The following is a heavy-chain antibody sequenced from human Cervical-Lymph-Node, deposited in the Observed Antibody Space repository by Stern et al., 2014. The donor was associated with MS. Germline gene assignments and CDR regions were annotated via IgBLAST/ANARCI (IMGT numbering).Heavy chain of an antibody. CDR2: IDWDDGK. Sequence: QITLKESGPALVKSTQTLTLTCTVSGFSLNTSGVGVAWIRQPPGKALEWLARIDWDDGKFYRTSVNTRLTLSKDTSKNQVVLVMTNMDPLASATYYCARSLAGVFDHWGQGSLVTVSS. J-gene: IGHJ4*02. V-gene: IGHV2-70*04. CDR1: GFSLNTSGVG. CDR3: ARSLAGVFDH.